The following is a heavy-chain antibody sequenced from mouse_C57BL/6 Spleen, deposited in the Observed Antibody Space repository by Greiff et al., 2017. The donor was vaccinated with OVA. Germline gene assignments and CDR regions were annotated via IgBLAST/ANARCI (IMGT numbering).Heavy chain of an antibody. CDR2: IDPENGDT. CDR1: GFNIKDDY. D-gene: IGHD3-2*02. J-gene: IGHJ3*01. Sequence: EVQLQQSGAELVRPGASVKLSCTASGFNIKDDYMHWVKQRPEQGLEWIGWIDPENGDTEYASKFQGKATITADTSSNTAYLQLSSLTSEDTAVYYCTTGSGGGFAYWGQGTLVTVSA. V-gene: IGHV14-4*01. CDR3: TTGSGGGFAY.